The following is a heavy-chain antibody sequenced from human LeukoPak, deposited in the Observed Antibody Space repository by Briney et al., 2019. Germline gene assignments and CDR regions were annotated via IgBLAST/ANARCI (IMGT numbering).Heavy chain of an antibody. CDR2: IYYSGST. Sequence: SETLSLTCTVSGGSISSSSYYWGWIRQPPGKGLEWIGSIYYSGSTYYNPSLKSRLTISVVTSKNQFSLKLSSVTAADTAVYYCATSRQLLDNWFDPWGQGTLVTVSS. J-gene: IGHJ5*02. CDR3: ATSRQLLDNWFDP. D-gene: IGHD2-2*01. V-gene: IGHV4-39*01. CDR1: GGSISSSSYY.